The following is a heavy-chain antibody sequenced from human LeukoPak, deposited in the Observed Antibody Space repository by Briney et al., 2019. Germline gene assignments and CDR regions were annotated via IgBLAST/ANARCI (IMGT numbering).Heavy chain of an antibody. CDR1: GFTFSSYG. CDR3: AKASCSSTSCYVYYFDY. J-gene: IGHJ4*02. D-gene: IGHD2-2*01. V-gene: IGHV3-23*01. Sequence: GGSLRLSCAASGFTFSSYGMSWVRQAPGKGLEWVSAISGSSGSTYYADSVKGRFTISRDNSKNTLYLQMNSLRAEDTAVYYSAKASCSSTSCYVYYFDYWGQGTLVTVSS. CDR2: ISGSSGST.